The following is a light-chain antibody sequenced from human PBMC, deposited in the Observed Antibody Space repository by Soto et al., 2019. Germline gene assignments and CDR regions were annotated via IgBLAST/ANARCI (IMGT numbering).Light chain of an antibody. CDR3: QQYNSYWT. Sequence: DIQMTQSPSTLSASVGDRVTITCRASRSISSWLAWYQQKPGKAPKLLIYKASSLKSGVPSRFSGSGSGTEFTLAISSQQPDNFATYYCQQYNSYWTFGQGTKVEIK. CDR2: KAS. J-gene: IGKJ1*01. V-gene: IGKV1-5*03. CDR1: RSISSW.